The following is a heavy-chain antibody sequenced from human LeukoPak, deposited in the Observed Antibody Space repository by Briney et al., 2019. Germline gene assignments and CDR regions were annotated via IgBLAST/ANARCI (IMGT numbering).Heavy chain of an antibody. Sequence: ASVKVSCKTSGYTFSDYYMHWVRQAPGQGLEWMGWINSNSGGPKYAQKFQGRVTMTRDTSISTVYMELNTLISDDTAIYYCARYLSGYDYFDYWGQGTLVIVSS. CDR3: ARYLSGYDYFDY. J-gene: IGHJ4*02. CDR2: INSNSGGP. CDR1: GYTFSDYY. V-gene: IGHV1-2*02. D-gene: IGHD5-12*01.